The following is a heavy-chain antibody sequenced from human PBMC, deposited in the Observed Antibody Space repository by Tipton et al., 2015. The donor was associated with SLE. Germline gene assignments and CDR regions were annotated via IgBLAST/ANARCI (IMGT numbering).Heavy chain of an antibody. Sequence: TLSLTCTVSGDSITNNNYYWSWIRQPAGKGREWIGHIHTSGSTNYNPSLKSRVTISVATSKNQFSLKMTSVTAADTAVYYCARDGAYDDFYFDYWGQGMLVTVSS. CDR3: ARDGAYDDFYFDY. V-gene: IGHV4-61*09. CDR1: GDSITNNNYY. D-gene: IGHD4-17*01. CDR2: IHTSGST. J-gene: IGHJ4*02.